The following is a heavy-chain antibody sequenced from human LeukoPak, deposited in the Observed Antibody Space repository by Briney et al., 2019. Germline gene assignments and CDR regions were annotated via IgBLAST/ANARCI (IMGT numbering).Heavy chain of an antibody. CDR1: GGSISSSSYY. CDR2: IYYSGST. V-gene: IGHV4-39*07. J-gene: IGHJ4*02. D-gene: IGHD2-2*02. Sequence: SETLPLTCTVSGGSISSSSYYWGWIRQPPGKGLEWIGSIYYSGSTYYNPSLKSRVTISVDTSKNQFSLKLSSVTAADTAVYYCARGSAAISYFDYWGQGTLVTVSS. CDR3: ARGSAAISYFDY.